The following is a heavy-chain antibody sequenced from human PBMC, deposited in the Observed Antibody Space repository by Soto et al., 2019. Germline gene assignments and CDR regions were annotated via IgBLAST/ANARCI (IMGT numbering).Heavy chain of an antibody. CDR1: GFTFSCYW. V-gene: IGHV3-7*01. CDR3: ARDFSQFDP. Sequence: LTLSFAPAGFTFSCYWMSWVRQAPGKGLEWVANIKQDGSEKYYVDSVKGRFTISRDNAKNSLYLQMNSLRAEDTAVYYCARDFSQFDPWGQGTLVTVSS. CDR2: IKQDGSEK. J-gene: IGHJ5*02. D-gene: IGHD3-3*02.